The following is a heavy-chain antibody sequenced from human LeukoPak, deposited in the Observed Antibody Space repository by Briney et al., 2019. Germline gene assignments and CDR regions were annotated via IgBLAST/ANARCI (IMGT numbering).Heavy chain of an antibody. V-gene: IGHV4-39*01. CDR2: IYYSGST. CDR1: GGSISSSSYY. CDR3: ARLGGITMIVGGGNYFDY. Sequence: PSETLSLTCTVSGGSISSSSYYWGWIRQPPGKGLEWIGSIYYSGSTNYNPSLKSRVTISVDTSKNQFSLKLSSVTAADTAVYYCARLGGITMIVGGGNYFDYWGQGTLVTVSS. D-gene: IGHD3-22*01. J-gene: IGHJ4*02.